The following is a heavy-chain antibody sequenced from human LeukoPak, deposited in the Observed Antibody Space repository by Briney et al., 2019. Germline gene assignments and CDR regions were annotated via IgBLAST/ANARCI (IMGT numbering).Heavy chain of an antibody. CDR3: ARVPITGPGSYPPRAFDN. V-gene: IGHV1-18*01. Sequence: GASVKVSCKASGYTFTSYAISWVRQAPGQGLEWMGWISAYNGNTNYAQKLQGRVTMTTDTSTSTAYMELRSLRSEDTAVYYCARVPITGPGSYPPRAFDNWGQGPLVTVS. CDR1: GYTFTSYA. CDR2: ISAYNGNT. J-gene: IGHJ4*02. D-gene: IGHD3-10*01.